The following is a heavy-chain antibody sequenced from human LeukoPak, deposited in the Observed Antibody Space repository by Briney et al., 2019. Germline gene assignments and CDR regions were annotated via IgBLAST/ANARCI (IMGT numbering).Heavy chain of an antibody. Sequence: GGSLRLSCAASGFTFSSYAMSWVRQAPGKGLEWVSYISSSSSTIYYADSVKGRFTISRDNAKNSLYLQMNSLRAEDTAVYYCARGSYGDLSYWGQGTLVTVSS. D-gene: IGHD4-17*01. V-gene: IGHV3-48*01. CDR1: GFTFSSYA. CDR2: ISSSSSTI. J-gene: IGHJ4*02. CDR3: ARGSYGDLSY.